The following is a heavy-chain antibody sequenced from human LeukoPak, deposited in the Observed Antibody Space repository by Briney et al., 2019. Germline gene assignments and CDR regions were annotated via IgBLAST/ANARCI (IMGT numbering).Heavy chain of an antibody. J-gene: IGHJ5*02. CDR2: IYYSGST. V-gene: IGHV4-59*06. CDR1: GGSIGSYY. D-gene: IGHD3-22*01. CDR3: ARWQYDTAAGWFDP. Sequence: NPSETLSLTCTVSGGSIGSYYWSWIRQPPGKGLEWIGYIYYSGSTYYNPSLKSRVTISVDTSKNQFSLKLSSVTAADTAVYYCARWQYDTAAGWFDPWGQGTLVTVSS.